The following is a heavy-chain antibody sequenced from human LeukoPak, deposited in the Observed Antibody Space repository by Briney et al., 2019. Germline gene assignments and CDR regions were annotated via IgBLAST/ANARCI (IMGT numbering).Heavy chain of an antibody. Sequence: GESLKISCKTSGYSFTNYWIGWVRQMPGKGLEWMGIIYPGDSDTRYSPSFPGQVTISADKSISTAYLQWSSLKDSDTAMYYCARSVAGTEDYWGQGTLVTVSS. J-gene: IGHJ4*02. V-gene: IGHV5-51*01. CDR1: GYSFTNYW. D-gene: IGHD6-19*01. CDR3: ARSVAGTEDY. CDR2: IYPGDSDT.